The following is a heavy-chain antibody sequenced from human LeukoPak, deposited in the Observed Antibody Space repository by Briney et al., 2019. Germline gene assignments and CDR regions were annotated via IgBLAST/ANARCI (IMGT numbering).Heavy chain of an antibody. CDR2: ISAYNGNT. Sequence: GASVKVSCKASGYTFTSYGISWVRQAPGQGLEWMGWISAYNGNTNYAQKLQGRVTVTTDTSTSTAYMELRSLRSDDTAVYYCASVKVSSIAALDWFDPWGQGTLVTVSS. CDR3: ASVKVSSIAALDWFDP. CDR1: GYTFTSYG. D-gene: IGHD6-6*01. V-gene: IGHV1-18*01. J-gene: IGHJ5*02.